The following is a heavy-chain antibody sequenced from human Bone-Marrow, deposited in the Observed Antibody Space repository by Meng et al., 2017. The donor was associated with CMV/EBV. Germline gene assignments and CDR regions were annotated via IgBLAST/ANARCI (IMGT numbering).Heavy chain of an antibody. CDR1: GLTFSSYN. D-gene: IGHD2-8*01. V-gene: IGHV3-21*01. CDR2: ISSSSSYI. J-gene: IGHJ6*02. CDR3: ARGGIDCTNAMCSLYYYFHGMDV. Sequence: GESLKISCAASGLTFSSYNMNWVRQAPGKGLEWVSSISSSSSYIYYADSVKGRFTISRDNAKNSLYLQMNSLRVEDTAVYYCARGGIDCTNAMCSLYYYFHGMDVWGQGTTVTVSS.